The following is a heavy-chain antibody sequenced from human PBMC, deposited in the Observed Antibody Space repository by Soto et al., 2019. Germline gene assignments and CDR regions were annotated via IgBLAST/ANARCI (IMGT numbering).Heavy chain of an antibody. CDR3: ARVGRIAALWDYFDY. CDR2: IIPIFGTA. J-gene: IGHJ4*02. V-gene: IGHV1-69*01. Sequence: QVQLVQSGAEVKKPGSSVKVSCKASGGTFSSYAISWVRQAPGRGLEWMGGIIPIFGTANYAQKFQGRVTITADESTSTAYMELSSLRSEDTAVYYCARVGRIAALWDYFDYWGQGTLVTVSS. D-gene: IGHD6-13*01. CDR1: GGTFSSYA.